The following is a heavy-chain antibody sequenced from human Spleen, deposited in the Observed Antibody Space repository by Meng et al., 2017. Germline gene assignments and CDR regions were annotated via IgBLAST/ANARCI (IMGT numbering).Heavy chain of an antibody. CDR3: ARRRYGSGTDYFDY. V-gene: IGHV3-66*02. CDR1: GFPFSNCG. CDR2: LNSGGGT. J-gene: IGHJ4*02. D-gene: IGHD3-10*01. Sequence: GESLKISCATSGFPFSNCGMNWVRQAPGKGLEWVSILNSGGGTNFADSMKGRFTISRDSSKNTLYLQMKSLRAEDTAVYYCARRRYGSGTDYFDYWGQGTLVTVSS.